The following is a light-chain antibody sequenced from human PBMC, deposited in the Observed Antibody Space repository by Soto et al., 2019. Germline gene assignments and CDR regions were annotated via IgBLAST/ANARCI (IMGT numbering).Light chain of an antibody. V-gene: IGLV2-14*03. Sequence: QSVLTQPASVSGSPGQSITMSCTGNSSDFGGYNYVSWYQHYPGKAPKLMIYDVSNRPSGVSNRFSGSKSGNTASLTISGLQTEDEAYYYCTSYTTTTLFGGGTKLTVL. J-gene: IGLJ2*01. CDR3: TSYTTTTL. CDR1: SSDFGGYNY. CDR2: DVS.